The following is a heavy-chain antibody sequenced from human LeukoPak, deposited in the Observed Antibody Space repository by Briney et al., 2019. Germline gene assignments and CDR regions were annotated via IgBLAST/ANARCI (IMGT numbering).Heavy chain of an antibody. J-gene: IGHJ4*02. CDR1: GFTFSSYA. D-gene: IGHD3-9*01. Sequence: GGSLRLSCAASGFTFSSYAMGWVRQAPGKGLEWVSAISGSGGNTYYADSVKGRFTISRDNSKNTLYLQMNSLSAEDTAVYYCAKVVFDILTGGPGGYWGQGTLVTVSS. CDR2: ISGSGGNT. CDR3: AKVVFDILTGGPGGY. V-gene: IGHV3-23*01.